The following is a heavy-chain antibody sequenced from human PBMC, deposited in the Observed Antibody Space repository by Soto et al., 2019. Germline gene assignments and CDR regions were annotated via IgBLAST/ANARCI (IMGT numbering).Heavy chain of an antibody. V-gene: IGHV3-33*01. CDR3: ATSYNTAWHGFDI. CDR2: VWFDGSDK. D-gene: IGHD3-10*01. CDR1: GFMFSSYS. Sequence: GGSLRLSCEASGFMFSSYSMHWVRQAPGKGLEWVALVWFDGSDKYYADSVKGRFTISGDNSMNMLYLEMSGLRAEDTALYYCATSYNTAWHGFDIWGQGTMVTVSS. J-gene: IGHJ3*02.